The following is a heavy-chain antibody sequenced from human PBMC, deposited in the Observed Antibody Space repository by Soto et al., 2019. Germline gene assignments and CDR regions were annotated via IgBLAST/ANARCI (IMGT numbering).Heavy chain of an antibody. CDR2: ISGGGDNT. V-gene: IGHV3-23*01. CDR3: AKERLARGFAY. CDR1: GFTFSNYA. J-gene: IGHJ4*02. Sequence: EVQLLDSGGGLVQPGGSLRLSCEASGFTFSNYAMNWVRQAPGKGLEWVLGISGGGDNTYYADSEKGRFTISRDNSKNTVFLQMNSLRAEDTAVYYCAKERLARGFAYWGQGTLVTVSS.